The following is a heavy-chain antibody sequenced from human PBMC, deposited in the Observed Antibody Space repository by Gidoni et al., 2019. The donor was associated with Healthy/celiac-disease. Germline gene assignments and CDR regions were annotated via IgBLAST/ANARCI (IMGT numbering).Heavy chain of an antibody. J-gene: IGHJ5*02. D-gene: IGHD2-15*01. Sequence: QITLKESGPTLVKPTQTLTLTCTFSGFSLSTSGVGVGWIRQPPGKALEWLALIYWDDDKRYSPSLKSRRTITKDTSKNQVVLTMTNMDPVDTATYYCAHQPSDIVVGVAAEASGNWFDPWGQGTLVTVSS. V-gene: IGHV2-5*02. CDR2: IYWDDDK. CDR1: GFSLSTSGVG. CDR3: AHQPSDIVVGVAAEASGNWFDP.